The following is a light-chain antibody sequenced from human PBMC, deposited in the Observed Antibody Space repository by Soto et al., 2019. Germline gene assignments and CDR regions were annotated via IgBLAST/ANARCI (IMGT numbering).Light chain of an antibody. CDR1: QSISSY. Sequence: DIQMTQSPSSLSASVGDRVTITCRASQSISSYLNWYQQKPGTAPKLLIYAASSLQSGVPSRFSGSGSGTDFTLPSSSLQPEDFATYYCQQSYSTPTFGGGTKVEIK. V-gene: IGKV1-39*01. CDR2: AAS. J-gene: IGKJ4*01. CDR3: QQSYSTPT.